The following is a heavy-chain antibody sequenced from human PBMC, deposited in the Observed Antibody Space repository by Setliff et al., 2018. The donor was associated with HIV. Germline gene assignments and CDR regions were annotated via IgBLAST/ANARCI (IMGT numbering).Heavy chain of an antibody. Sequence: RLSCAASGFTVSRNYMSWVRQAPGKGLEWVSVIFSGGTTNYADSVKGRFTISRDNSQNTLFLQMDNLRPEDTAVYYCATRGRAYYLDTSGYFDSWGQGALVTVSS. V-gene: IGHV3-66*02. CDR2: IFSGGTT. CDR3: ATRGRAYYLDTSGYFDS. D-gene: IGHD2-15*01. CDR1: GFTVSRNY. J-gene: IGHJ4*02.